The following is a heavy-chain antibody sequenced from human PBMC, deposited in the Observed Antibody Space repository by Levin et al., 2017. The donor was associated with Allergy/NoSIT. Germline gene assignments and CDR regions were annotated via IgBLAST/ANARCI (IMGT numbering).Heavy chain of an antibody. CDR1: GFTFRNYG. Sequence: GGSLRLSCADSGFTFRNYGMSWVRQAPGKGLEWVSTIRGGSTYYADSVKGRFTISRDNSRNTMSLQMNSLRPEDTAVYYCAKYCSGGGCYTGYYWGQGTLVTVSS. CDR3: AKYCSGGGCYTGYY. V-gene: IGHV3-23*01. J-gene: IGHJ4*02. CDR2: IRGGST. D-gene: IGHD2-15*01.